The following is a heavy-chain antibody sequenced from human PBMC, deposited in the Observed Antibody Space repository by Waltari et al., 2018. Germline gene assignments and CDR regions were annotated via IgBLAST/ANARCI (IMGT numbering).Heavy chain of an antibody. CDR2: MNPNSGNT. CDR1: GYTFTSYD. J-gene: IGHJ4*02. CDR3: ARGYSFLEPIVRANDY. D-gene: IGHD1-1*01. Sequence: QVQLVQSGAEVKKPGASVKVSCKASGYTFTSYDINWVRQATGQGLEWMGGMNPNSGNTGYAQKCQGRVTMTRNTSISTAYMERRSLRSEDTAGYYCARGYSFLEPIVRANDYWGQGTLVTVSS. V-gene: IGHV1-8*01.